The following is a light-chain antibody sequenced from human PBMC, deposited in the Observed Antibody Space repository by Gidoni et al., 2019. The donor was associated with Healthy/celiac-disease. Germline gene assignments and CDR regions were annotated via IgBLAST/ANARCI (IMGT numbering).Light chain of an antibody. V-gene: IGKV3-15*01. CDR3: PQYNTWPPYT. J-gene: IGKJ2*01. CDR1: QSVSSN. Sequence: EIVMTHSPATLSVSPGERATLSCRASQSVSSNLAWYQQKPGQAPRLLIYGASTRATGIPARFSCSVSGTEFTLTISSLQSEDFAVYYCPQYNTWPPYTFGQGTRLEIK. CDR2: GAS.